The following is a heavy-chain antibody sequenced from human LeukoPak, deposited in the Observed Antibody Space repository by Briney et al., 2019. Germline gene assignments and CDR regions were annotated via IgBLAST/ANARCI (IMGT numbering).Heavy chain of an antibody. CDR1: GFTFSSYA. D-gene: IGHD5-18*01. CDR3: AKDTANYYFDY. V-gene: IGHV3-30*04. Sequence: PGGSLRLSCAASGFTFSSYAMHWVRQAPGKGLEWVAVISYDGSNKYYADSVKGRFTISRDNSKNTLYLQMNSLRAEDTAVYYCAKDTANYYFDYRGQGTLVTVSS. J-gene: IGHJ4*02. CDR2: ISYDGSNK.